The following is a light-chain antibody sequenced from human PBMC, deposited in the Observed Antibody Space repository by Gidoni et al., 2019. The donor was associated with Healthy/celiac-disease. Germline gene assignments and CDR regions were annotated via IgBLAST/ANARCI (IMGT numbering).Light chain of an antibody. CDR1: QSISSW. V-gene: IGKV1-5*03. J-gene: IGKJ1*01. CDR2: KAS. CDR3: QQYNSYPWT. Sequence: DIQMTQSPSTLSASVGDRVTITCRASQSISSWLAWYQQKPGKAPKLLIYKASSLESGVPSRFSGSGSGTEFTLTISNLQPDDFANYYFQQYNSYPWTFGQGTKVEIK.